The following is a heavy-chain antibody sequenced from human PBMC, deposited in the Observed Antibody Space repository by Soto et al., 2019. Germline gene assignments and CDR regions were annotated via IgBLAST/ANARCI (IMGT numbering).Heavy chain of an antibody. CDR1: GYTFTNYD. V-gene: IGHV1-8*01. Sequence: SVKASCTSSGYTFTNYDINWVRQATGQGLEWMGWMNPNSGNSGYAQKFQGRVTMTRNTSMSTASMELSSLRSEDTAVYYCARGPMRGTSRSRTYCFSEWAKRNLV. D-gene: IGHD2-21*02. J-gene: IGHJ4*02. CDR3: ARGPMRGTSRSRTYCFSE. CDR2: MNPNSGNS.